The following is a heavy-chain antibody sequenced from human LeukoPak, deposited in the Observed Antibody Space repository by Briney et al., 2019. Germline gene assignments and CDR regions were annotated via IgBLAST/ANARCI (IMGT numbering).Heavy chain of an antibody. CDR1: GYTFTGFY. V-gene: IGHV1-2*02. CDR3: ARVHCGSATCQRNWFDP. Sequence: ASEKVSCKASGYTFTGFYIHWLRQAPGQGLEWMGWINPNSGDANYAPKFQGRVTMTRDTSISTAYMELSSLRSDDTAVYYCARVHCGSATCQRNWFDPWGQGSLVTVSS. CDR2: INPNSGDA. D-gene: IGHD2-2*01. J-gene: IGHJ5*02.